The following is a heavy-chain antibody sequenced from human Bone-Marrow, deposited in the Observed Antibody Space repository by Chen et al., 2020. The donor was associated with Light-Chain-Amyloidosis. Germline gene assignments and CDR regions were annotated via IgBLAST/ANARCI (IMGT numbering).Heavy chain of an antibody. CDR3: AKARLYSGSYWGIVDY. D-gene: IGHD1-26*01. Sequence: QVQLVESGGGVVQPGRSLRLSCVASGFTFSSYGIFWVRQAPGKGLEWVALISYDANRDFYADSVKGRFTVSRDNSKNTLYLQMNSLRIEDMAVYYCAKARLYSGSYWGIVDYWGQGTLVTVSS. CDR1: GFTFSSYG. J-gene: IGHJ4*02. CDR2: ISYDANRD. V-gene: IGHV3-30*18.